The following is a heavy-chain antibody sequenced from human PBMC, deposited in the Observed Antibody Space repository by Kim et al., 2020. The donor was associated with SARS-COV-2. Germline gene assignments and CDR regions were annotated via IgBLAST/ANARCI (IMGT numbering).Heavy chain of an antibody. D-gene: IGHD3-16*02. CDR3: SRDPSLGY. CDR2: IFYSGTT. CDR1: GGSINLFY. Sequence: SETLSLTCTVSGGSINLFYWSWIRQSPGKGLEWIGHIFYSGTTTYNPALESRVTMSVDASKNQFSLRLSSVTAADTAIYYCSRDPSLGYCGQGALVIVSS. J-gene: IGHJ4*02. V-gene: IGHV4-59*13.